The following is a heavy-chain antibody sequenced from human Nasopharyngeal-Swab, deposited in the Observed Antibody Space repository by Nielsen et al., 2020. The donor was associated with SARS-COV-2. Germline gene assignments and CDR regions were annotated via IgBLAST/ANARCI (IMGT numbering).Heavy chain of an antibody. D-gene: IGHD2-15*01. CDR3: ARMDAATDF. Sequence: RQAPGKGLEWVGYVYYTGGTSYNPSLKSRVTISLDTSKKQFSLWLTSVTPADTAIYYCARMDAATDFWGQGTLVTVSS. V-gene: IGHV4-59*08. CDR2: VYYTGGT. J-gene: IGHJ4*02.